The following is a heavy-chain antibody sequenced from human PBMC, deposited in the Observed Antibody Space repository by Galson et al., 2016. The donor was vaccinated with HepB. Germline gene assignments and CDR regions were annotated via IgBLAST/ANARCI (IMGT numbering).Heavy chain of an antibody. V-gene: IGHV3-48*02. CDR2: ISSSRSTI. Sequence: SLRLSCAVSGFTFSTHSMNWVRQAPGKGLEWLSYISSSRSTIYYANSVKGRFTISRDNAKHSVHLQMNNLRDEYTAVYYCVRNRYDILTGYYHGMDVWGQGTTVTVSS. CDR1: GFTFSTHS. CDR3: VRNRYDILTGYYHGMDV. J-gene: IGHJ6*02. D-gene: IGHD3-9*01.